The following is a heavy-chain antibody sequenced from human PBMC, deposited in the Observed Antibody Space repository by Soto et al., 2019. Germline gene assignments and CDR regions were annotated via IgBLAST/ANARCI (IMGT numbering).Heavy chain of an antibody. Sequence: LSLTCTVSGGSIGSGDYYWSWIRQPPGKGLEWIGYIYYSGSTYYNPSLKSRVTISVDTSKNQFSLKLSSVTAADTAVYYCARDSRYYDSSGYYATEINWFDPWGQGTLVTVSS. CDR2: IYYSGST. V-gene: IGHV4-30-4*01. CDR3: ARDSRYYDSSGYYATEINWFDP. CDR1: GGSIGSGDYY. J-gene: IGHJ5*02. D-gene: IGHD3-22*01.